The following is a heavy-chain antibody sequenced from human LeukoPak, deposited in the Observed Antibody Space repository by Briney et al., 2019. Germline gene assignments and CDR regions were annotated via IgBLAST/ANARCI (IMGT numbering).Heavy chain of an antibody. V-gene: IGHV3-43D*03. CDR2: ISWDGGST. D-gene: IGHD3-9*01. J-gene: IGHJ4*02. Sequence: GGSLRLSCAASGFTFDDYAMHWVRQAPGKGLEWVSLISWDGGSTYYADSVKGRFTISRDNSKNSLYLQMNSLRAEDTALYYCAKGQLYYDILTGAFDFDYWGQGTLVTVSS. CDR1: GFTFDDYA. CDR3: AKGQLYYDILTGAFDFDY.